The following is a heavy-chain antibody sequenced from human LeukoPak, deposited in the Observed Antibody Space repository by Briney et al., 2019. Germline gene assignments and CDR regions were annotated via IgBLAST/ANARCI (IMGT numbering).Heavy chain of an antibody. V-gene: IGHV1-8*01. Sequence: ASVKVSCKASGYTFTSYDINWVRQATGQGPEWMGWMNPNSGNTGYAQKSQGRVTMTRNTSISTAYMELSSLRSEDTAVYYCASNVAVAGAFDIWGQGTMVTVSS. CDR3: ASNVAVAGAFDI. J-gene: IGHJ3*02. D-gene: IGHD6-19*01. CDR2: MNPNSGNT. CDR1: GYTFTSYD.